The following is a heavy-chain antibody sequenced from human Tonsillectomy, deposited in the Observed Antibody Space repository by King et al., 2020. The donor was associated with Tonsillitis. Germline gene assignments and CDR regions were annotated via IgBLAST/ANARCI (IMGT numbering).Heavy chain of an antibody. CDR2: IYSGGST. Sequence: VQLVESGGGLVQPGGSLRLSCAASGFTVSSNYMSWVRQAPGKGLEWVSVIYSGGSTYYADSVKGRFTISRDNSKNTLYLQMNSLRAEDTAVYYCARDAIAVGGIFDCWGQGTLVTVSS. D-gene: IGHD6-19*01. J-gene: IGHJ4*02. V-gene: IGHV3-66*01. CDR1: GFTVSSNY. CDR3: ARDAIAVGGIFDC.